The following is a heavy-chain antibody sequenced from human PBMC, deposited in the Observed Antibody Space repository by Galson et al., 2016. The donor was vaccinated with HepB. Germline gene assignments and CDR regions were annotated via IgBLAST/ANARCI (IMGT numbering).Heavy chain of an antibody. J-gene: IGHJ6*02. CDR3: ARDARGDYSYYRGTMDV. D-gene: IGHD4-11*01. Sequence: SLRLSCAASGFTFSTYEMNWVRQAPGKGLEWVAYISRSGSPVYYADSVKGRFTISRDNAKNSLYLQINSLRAEDTAVYYCARDARGDYSYYRGTMDVWGQGTTVTVSS. CDR2: ISRSGSPV. CDR1: GFTFSTYE. V-gene: IGHV3-48*03.